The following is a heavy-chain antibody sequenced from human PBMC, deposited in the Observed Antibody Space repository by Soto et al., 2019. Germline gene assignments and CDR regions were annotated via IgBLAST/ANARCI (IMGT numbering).Heavy chain of an antibody. Sequence: QVQLQESGQGLVKPSETLSLTCTVSGDPLSSSDHYWAWIRQSPGKGLEWIGNIYYTGTTYYNPSLRSRVTVSIDTSKDPFSRKLSAVTAADTAVYYCARIAVVVAARVAIDSWGQGALVTVSS. CDR1: GDPLSSSDHY. V-gene: IGHV4-39*02. CDR2: IYYTGTT. J-gene: IGHJ4*02. CDR3: ARIAVVVAARVAIDS. D-gene: IGHD2-15*01.